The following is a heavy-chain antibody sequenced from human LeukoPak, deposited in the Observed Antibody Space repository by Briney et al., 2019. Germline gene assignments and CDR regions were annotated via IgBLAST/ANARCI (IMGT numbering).Heavy chain of an antibody. J-gene: IGHJ4*02. CDR1: GFAFSVYA. D-gene: IGHD4-17*01. CDR3: ARDRTTVTTFDY. CDR2: ISSSSSYI. Sequence: GGSLRLSCTASGFAFSVYAMSWLRQPPGKGLEWVSSISSSSSYIYYADSVKGRFTISRDNAKNSLYLQMNTLRAEDTAVYYCARDRTTVTTFDYWGQGTLVTVSS. V-gene: IGHV3-21*01.